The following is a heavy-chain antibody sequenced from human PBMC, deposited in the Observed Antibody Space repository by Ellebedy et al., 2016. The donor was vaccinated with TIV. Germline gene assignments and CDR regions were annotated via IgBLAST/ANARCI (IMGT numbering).Heavy chain of an antibody. CDR1: RFSFSSYW. J-gene: IGHJ3*02. CDR3: ATDGSYGDYLSPTHAFEI. CDR2: IRQDGSAK. D-gene: IGHD4-17*01. Sequence: GGSLRLSCAASRFSFSSYWMTWVRQAPGKGLEWVANIRQDGSAKYYVDSVKGRFTISRDNAKNSLYLQMNSLRADDTAVYYCATDGSYGDYLSPTHAFEIWGQGTMLIVSS. V-gene: IGHV3-7*01.